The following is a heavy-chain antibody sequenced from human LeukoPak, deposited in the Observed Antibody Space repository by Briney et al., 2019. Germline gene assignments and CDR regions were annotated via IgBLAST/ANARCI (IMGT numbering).Heavy chain of an antibody. J-gene: IGHJ4*02. CDR1: GFTFSSYA. D-gene: IGHD1-1*01. CDR3: VKEINSNWND. CDR2: ISGSATST. Sequence: PGGSLRLSCAASGFTFSSYAMSWVRQAPGKGLEWASHISGSATSTYYADSVKGRFTISRDNSKNTLFLQMNSLRAEDTAVYYCVKEINSNWNDWGQGTLVTVSS. V-gene: IGHV3-23*01.